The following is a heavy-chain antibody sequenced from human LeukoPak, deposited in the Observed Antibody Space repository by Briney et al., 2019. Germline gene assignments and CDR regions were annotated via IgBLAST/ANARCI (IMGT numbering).Heavy chain of an antibody. CDR2: TYYRSKWYN. Sequence: SQALSLTCGISGDSVSNNSVAWNWIRQSPSRGLEWLGRTYYRSKWYNDYALSVKSRITINPDTSRNQFSLQLNSVTPEDTAVYYCAREEGRNFGYWGQGTLITVSS. CDR3: AREEGRNFGY. J-gene: IGHJ4*02. CDR1: GDSVSNNSVA. V-gene: IGHV6-1*01.